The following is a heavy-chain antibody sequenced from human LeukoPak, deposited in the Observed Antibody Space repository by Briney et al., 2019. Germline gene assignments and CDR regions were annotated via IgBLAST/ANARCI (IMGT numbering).Heavy chain of an antibody. J-gene: IGHJ4*02. Sequence: PGGSLRLSCAASGFTVSNNYMSWVRQAPGKGLEWVSVIYSGDNTYYVESVKGRFTISRDNSKNTLFLQMNRLRAEDTAVYYCVKDLNWAFDYWGQGTLVTVSS. CDR2: IYSGDNT. CDR1: GFTVSNNY. CDR3: VKDLNWAFDY. D-gene: IGHD3-16*01. V-gene: IGHV3-66*02.